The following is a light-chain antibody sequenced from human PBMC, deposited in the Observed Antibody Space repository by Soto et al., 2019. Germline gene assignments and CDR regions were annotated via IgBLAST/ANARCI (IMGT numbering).Light chain of an antibody. CDR2: EVD. CDR1: SSDVGGYNY. CDR3: RSYVGSTNFPYV. J-gene: IGLJ1*01. V-gene: IGLV2-8*01. Sequence: QSALTQPPSASGSPGQSVTISCTGTSSDVGGYNYVSWYQHHPGKAPKLIIYEVDERPSGVPDRFSGSKSGNTASLTVSGLQAEDEADYYCRSYVGSTNFPYVFGTGTKLTVL.